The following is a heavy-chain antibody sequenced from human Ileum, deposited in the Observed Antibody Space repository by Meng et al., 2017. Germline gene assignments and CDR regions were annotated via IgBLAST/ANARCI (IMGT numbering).Heavy chain of an antibody. D-gene: IGHD1-26*01. CDR1: GDSFTDYY. Sequence: QLQLMQWGAGRLKPSETLSLTCNVYGDSFTDYYWNWIRQPPGKGLEWIGEIHYSGSTNYNPSFESRVTISEDTSQKQFSLRLSSVTAADTAVYYCARRIRGGSYLGWGQGTLVTVSS. CDR3: ARRIRGGSYLG. CDR2: IHYSGST. V-gene: IGHV4-34*01. J-gene: IGHJ4*02.